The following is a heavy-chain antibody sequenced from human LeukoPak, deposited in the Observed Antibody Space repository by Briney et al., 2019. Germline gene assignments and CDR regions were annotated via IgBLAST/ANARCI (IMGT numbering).Heavy chain of an antibody. V-gene: IGHV4-34*01. CDR3: ARGRCGGGSCYSVPYFDY. CDR2: INHSGST. J-gene: IGHJ4*02. D-gene: IGHD2-15*01. CDR1: GGSFSGYY. Sequence: SETLSLTCAVYGGSFSGYYWSWIRQPPGQGLEWIGEINHSGSTNYNPSLKSRVTISVDTSKNQFSLKLSSVTAADTAVYYCARGRCGGGSCYSVPYFDYWGQGTLVTVSS.